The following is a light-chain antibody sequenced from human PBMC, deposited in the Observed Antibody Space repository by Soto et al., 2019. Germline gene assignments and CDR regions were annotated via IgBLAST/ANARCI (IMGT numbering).Light chain of an antibody. CDR2: DAS. CDR3: QQYNTYSRT. Sequence: DIQMTQSPSTLSASVGDRVTITCRASQSISGWLAWYQQKPGKAPKLLIFDASSLESGVPSRFSGSGGATEFTLTISSLQPVDFATYYCQQYNTYSRTFGQGTKVEIK. V-gene: IGKV1-5*01. J-gene: IGKJ1*01. CDR1: QSISGW.